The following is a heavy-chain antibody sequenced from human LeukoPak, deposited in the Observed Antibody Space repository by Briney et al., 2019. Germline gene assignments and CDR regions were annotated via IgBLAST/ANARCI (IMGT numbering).Heavy chain of an antibody. CDR2: IIPIFGTA. J-gene: IGHJ5*02. D-gene: IGHD3-22*01. V-gene: IGHV1-69*05. Sequence: SVKVSCKASGGTFSSYAISWVRPAPGQGLEWMGRIIPIFGTANYAQKFQGRVTITTDESTSTAYMELSSLRSEDTAVYYCARARHYYDSSANNWFDPWGQGTLVTVSS. CDR3: ARARHYYDSSANNWFDP. CDR1: GGTFSSYA.